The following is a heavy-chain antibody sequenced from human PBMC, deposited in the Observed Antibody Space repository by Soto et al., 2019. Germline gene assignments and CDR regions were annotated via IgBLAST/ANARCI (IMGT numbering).Heavy chain of an antibody. J-gene: IGHJ6*03. CDR1: GFTFSNAW. CDR3: TTAFHYGSGSYQRNDYYYYMDV. D-gene: IGHD3-10*01. Sequence: EVQLVESGGGLVKPGGSLRLSCAASGFTFSNAWMSWVRQAPGKGLEWVGRIKSKTDGGTTDYAAPVKGRFTISRDDSKNTLYLQMNSLKTEDTAVYYCTTAFHYGSGSYQRNDYYYYMDVWGKGTTVTVSS. V-gene: IGHV3-15*01. CDR2: IKSKTDGGTT.